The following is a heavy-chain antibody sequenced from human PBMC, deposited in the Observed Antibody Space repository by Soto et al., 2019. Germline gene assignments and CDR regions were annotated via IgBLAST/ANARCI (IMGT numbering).Heavy chain of an antibody. V-gene: IGHV1-69*13. CDR3: ARDRRIAARPYYFDY. D-gene: IGHD6-6*01. J-gene: IGHJ4*02. Sequence: SVKVSCKASGGTFSSYAISWVRQAPVQGLEWMGGIIPIFGTANYAQKFQGRVTITADESTSTAYMELSSLRSEDTAVYYCARDRRIAARPYYFDYWGQGTLVTVSS. CDR2: IIPIFGTA. CDR1: GGTFSSYA.